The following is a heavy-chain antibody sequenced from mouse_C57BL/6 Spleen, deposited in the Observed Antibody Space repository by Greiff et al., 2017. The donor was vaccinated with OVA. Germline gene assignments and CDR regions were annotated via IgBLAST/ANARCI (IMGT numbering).Heavy chain of an antibody. J-gene: IGHJ3*01. Sequence: QVQLQQPGTELVKPGASVKLSCKASGYTFTSYWMHWVQQRPGQGLEWIGNINPSNGGTNYNEKFKSKATLTVDKSSSTASMQLSSLTSEDSAVYYCARKGVIDYDPAWFAYWGQGTLVTVSA. CDR2: INPSNGGT. D-gene: IGHD2-4*01. CDR1: GYTFTSYW. CDR3: ARKGVIDYDPAWFAY. V-gene: IGHV1-53*01.